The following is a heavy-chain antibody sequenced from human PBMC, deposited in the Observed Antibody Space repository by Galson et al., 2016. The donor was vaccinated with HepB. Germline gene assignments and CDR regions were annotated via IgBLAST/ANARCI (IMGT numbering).Heavy chain of an antibody. CDR2: INRDGGVT. V-gene: IGHV3-7*03. J-gene: IGHJ3*02. Sequence: SLRLSCAASGFIFSRYWMTWVRQAPGKGLEWVANINRDGGVTHCADSLSDRFTVSRDNAKNSLYLQMNSLRVEDTALYYCARDSTPLQLRDAFDIWGQGTIVTVSS. CDR1: GFIFSRYW. CDR3: ARDSTPLQLRDAFDI. D-gene: IGHD2-2*01.